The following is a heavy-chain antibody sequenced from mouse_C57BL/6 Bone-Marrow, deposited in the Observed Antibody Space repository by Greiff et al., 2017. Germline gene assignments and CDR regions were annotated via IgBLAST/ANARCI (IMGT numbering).Heavy chain of an antibody. Sequence: VQLVESGGDLVKPGGSLKLSCAASGFTFSSYGMSWVRQTPDKRLEWVATISSGGSYTYYPDSVQGRFTISRDNAKNTLYLQMSSLKSEDTAMYYCARTSYYGSRNWYFDVWGTGTTVTVSS. D-gene: IGHD1-1*01. CDR3: ARTSYYGSRNWYFDV. CDR1: GFTFSSYG. J-gene: IGHJ1*03. CDR2: ISSGGSYT. V-gene: IGHV5-6*01.